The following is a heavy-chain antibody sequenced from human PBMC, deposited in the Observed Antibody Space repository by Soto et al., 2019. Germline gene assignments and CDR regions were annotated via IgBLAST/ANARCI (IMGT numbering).Heavy chain of an antibody. D-gene: IGHD3-10*01. J-gene: IGHJ6*02. CDR1: GFTFKRYG. V-gene: IGHV3-30*18. CDR3: AKDVITMVRTVYYYYGMDV. CDR2: ISYDGSHK. Sequence: QVQMVESGGGVVQPGRSLRLSCAASGFTFKRYGMHWVRQAPGKGLEWVAVISYDGSHKYYGDSVKGRFTISRDNSKKTLYLQMNSLRAEDTAVYYCAKDVITMVRTVYYYYGMDVWGQGTTVTVSS.